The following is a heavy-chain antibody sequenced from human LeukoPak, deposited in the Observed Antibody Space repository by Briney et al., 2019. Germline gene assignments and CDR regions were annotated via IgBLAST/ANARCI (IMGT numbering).Heavy chain of an antibody. D-gene: IGHD3-22*01. CDR3: ARHLRGMVVVRGTSYYYYYMDV. CDR2: IKQDGSEK. CDR1: GFTFSSYW. J-gene: IGHJ6*03. V-gene: IGHV3-7*01. Sequence: GGSLRLSCAASGFTFSSYWMTWVRQAPGEGLEWVANIKQDGSEKYYVDSVKGRFTVSRDSAKNSLYLQMNSLRAEDTAVYYCARHLRGMVVVRGTSYYYYYMDVWGKGTTVTVSS.